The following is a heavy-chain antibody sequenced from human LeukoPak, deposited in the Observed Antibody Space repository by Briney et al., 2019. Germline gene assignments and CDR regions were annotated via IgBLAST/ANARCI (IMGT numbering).Heavy chain of an antibody. CDR1: GFTFSNYW. J-gene: IGHJ2*01. CDR3: TRTTTTADWYFDL. CDR2: INSDGSST. Sequence: GGSLRLSCAVSGFTFSNYWMYWVRQAPGKRLVWVARINSDGSSTTYADSVEGRFTISRHNTKSMLHLQMHSLRADDSAVYFCTRTTTTADWYFDLWGRGPLVTVSS. D-gene: IGHD1-1*01. V-gene: IGHV3-74*01.